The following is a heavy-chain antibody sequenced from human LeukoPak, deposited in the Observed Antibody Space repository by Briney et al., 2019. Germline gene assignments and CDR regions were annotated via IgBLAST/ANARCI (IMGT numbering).Heavy chain of an antibody. J-gene: IGHJ4*02. CDR3: ASGYLGGSTYYFDY. CDR2: IYSGGTT. D-gene: IGHD1-26*01. Sequence: GGSLRLSCAASGFTVSSNYMSWVRQAPGKGLEWVSIIYSGGTTYYADSVKGRFTISRDNSKNTLYLQMNSLRAEDTAVYYCASGYLGGSTYYFDYWGQGTLVTVSS. CDR1: GFTVSSNY. V-gene: IGHV3-53*01.